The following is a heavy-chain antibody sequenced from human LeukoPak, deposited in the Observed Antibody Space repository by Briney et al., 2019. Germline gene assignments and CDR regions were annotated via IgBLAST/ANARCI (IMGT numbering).Heavy chain of an antibody. J-gene: IGHJ4*02. V-gene: IGHV4-61*01. CDR2: IYYSGST. CDR1: GGSVSSGNYY. D-gene: IGHD5-12*01. Sequence: SETLSLTCTVSGGSVSSGNYYWSWIRQPPGRGLEWIGYIYYSGSTNYNPSLKSRVTISVDTSKNQFSLKLRSVTAADTAVYYCARWDPSGYDFDYWGQGTLVTVSS. CDR3: ARWDPSGYDFDY.